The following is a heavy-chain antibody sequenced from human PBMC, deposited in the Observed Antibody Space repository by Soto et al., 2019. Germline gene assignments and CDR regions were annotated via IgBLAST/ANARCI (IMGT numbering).Heavy chain of an antibody. CDR2: IYYSGST. D-gene: IGHD3-3*01. CDR3: ARDSGEYDFWSGYYLGWFDP. V-gene: IGHV4-31*03. Sequence: SETLSLTCTVSGGSISSGGYYWSWIRQHPGKGLEWIGYIYYSGSTYYNPSLKSRVTISVDTSKNQFSLKLSSVTAADTAVYYCARDSGEYDFWSGYYLGWFDPWGQGTLVTVSS. J-gene: IGHJ5*02. CDR1: GGSISSGGYY.